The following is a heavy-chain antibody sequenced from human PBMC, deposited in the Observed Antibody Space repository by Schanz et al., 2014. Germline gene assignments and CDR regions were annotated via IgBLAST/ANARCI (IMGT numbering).Heavy chain of an antibody. CDR3: ARGGPAYYFDD. Sequence: EVQLLESGGGLVQPGGSLRLSCAASGFTFSIYAMHWVRQAPGKGLEYVSSISSKGDMTFYGNSVKGRFTISRDNSKNTLYLQLGSLSAEDTAVYYCARGGPAYYFDDWGQGTLVTVSS. CDR2: ISSKGDMT. CDR1: GFTFSIYA. J-gene: IGHJ4*02. V-gene: IGHV3-64*01.